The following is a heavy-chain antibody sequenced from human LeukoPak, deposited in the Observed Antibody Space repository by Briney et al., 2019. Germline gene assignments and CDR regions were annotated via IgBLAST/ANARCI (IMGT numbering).Heavy chain of an antibody. V-gene: IGHV4-59*12. CDR1: GGSISSYY. D-gene: IGHD2-2*03. CDR2: IYYSGST. Sequence: PSETLSLTCTVSGGSISSYYWSWIRQPPGRGLEWIGYIYYSGSTYYNPSLKSRVTISVDTSKNQFSLKLSSVTAADTAVYYCARDLDIVVVPAASYDAFGIWGQGTMVTVSS. CDR3: ARDLDIVVVPAASYDAFGI. J-gene: IGHJ3*02.